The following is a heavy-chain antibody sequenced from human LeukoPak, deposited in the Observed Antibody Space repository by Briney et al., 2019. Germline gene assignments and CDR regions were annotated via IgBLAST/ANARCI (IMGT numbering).Heavy chain of an antibody. CDR3: ARDYPVYYDILTGSSGGAFDI. CDR1: GFTFSTYG. D-gene: IGHD3-9*01. Sequence: PGGSLRLSCAASGFTFSTYGMNWVRQAPGKGLDWVSVISGSGGNTYYADSVKGRFTISRDNSKNTLYLQMNSLRAEDTAVYYCARDYPVYYDILTGSSGGAFDIWGQGTMVTVSS. V-gene: IGHV3-23*01. CDR2: ISGSGGNT. J-gene: IGHJ3*02.